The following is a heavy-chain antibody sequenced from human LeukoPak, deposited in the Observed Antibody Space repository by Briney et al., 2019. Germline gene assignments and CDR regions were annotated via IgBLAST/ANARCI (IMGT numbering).Heavy chain of an antibody. J-gene: IGHJ3*02. CDR3: ARGANWGSLGAFDI. Sequence: VASVKVSCKASGYTFTGYYMHWVRQAPGQGLEWMGWINPNSGGTNYAQKFQGRVTMTRDTSISTAYMELSRLRSDDTAVYYCARGANWGSLGAFDIWGQGTMVTVSS. V-gene: IGHV1-2*02. CDR2: INPNSGGT. D-gene: IGHD7-27*01. CDR1: GYTFTGYY.